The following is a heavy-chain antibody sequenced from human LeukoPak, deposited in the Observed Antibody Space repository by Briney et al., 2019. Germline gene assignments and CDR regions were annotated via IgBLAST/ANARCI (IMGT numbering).Heavy chain of an antibody. Sequence: SETLSLTCTVSGGPISSYYWSWIRQPPGKGLEWIGYIYYSGSTNYNPSLKSRVTISVDTSKNQFSLKLSSVTAADTAVYYCARAPAVVNGILGYWGQGTLVTVSS. J-gene: IGHJ4*02. D-gene: IGHD2-2*01. V-gene: IGHV4-59*01. CDR2: IYYSGST. CDR3: ARAPAVVNGILGY. CDR1: GGPISSYY.